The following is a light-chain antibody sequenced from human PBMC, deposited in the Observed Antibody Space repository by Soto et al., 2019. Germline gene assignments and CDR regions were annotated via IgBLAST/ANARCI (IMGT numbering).Light chain of an antibody. CDR3: QQYNKFPSLT. V-gene: IGKV3-15*01. Sequence: EIVMTQSPATLSVSPGERATLSCRASQSVSSNLAWYQQKLGQAPRLLIYGASTRATGIPARFSGSGSGTEFTLTISSLQSEDFALYYCQQYNKFPSLTFGGGTKVEIK. J-gene: IGKJ4*01. CDR2: GAS. CDR1: QSVSSN.